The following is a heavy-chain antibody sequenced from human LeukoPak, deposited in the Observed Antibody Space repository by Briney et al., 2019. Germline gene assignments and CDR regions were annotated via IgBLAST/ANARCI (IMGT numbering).Heavy chain of an antibody. J-gene: IGHJ5*02. Sequence: GGSLRLSCAASGFTFSSYSMNWVRQAPGKGLEWVSSISSSSSYIYYAGSVKGRFTISRDNAKNSLYLQMNSLRAEDTAVYYCARDRWEPPDPWGQGTLVTVSS. CDR3: ARDRWEPPDP. V-gene: IGHV3-21*01. D-gene: IGHD1-26*01. CDR2: ISSSSSYI. CDR1: GFTFSSYS.